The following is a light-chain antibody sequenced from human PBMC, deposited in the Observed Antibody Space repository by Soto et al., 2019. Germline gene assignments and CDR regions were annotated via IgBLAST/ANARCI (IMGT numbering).Light chain of an antibody. CDR3: QTWGTGIRA. CDR2: LNSDGSH. CDR1: SGHSSYA. V-gene: IGLV4-69*01. Sequence: QSVLTQSPSASASLGASVKLTCTLSSGHSSYAIAWHQQQPDKGPRYLMNLNSDGSHTKGDGIPDRFSGSSSGAERYLTISSLQSEDEADYYCQTWGTGIRAFGGGTKVTVL. J-gene: IGLJ3*02.